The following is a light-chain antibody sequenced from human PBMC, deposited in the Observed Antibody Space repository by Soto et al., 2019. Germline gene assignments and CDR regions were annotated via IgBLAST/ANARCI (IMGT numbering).Light chain of an antibody. CDR2: GAS. V-gene: IGKV3-20*01. Sequence: EIVLTQSPGTLSLSPGERATLSCRASQSVSSSYLAWSQQKPGQAPRLLIYGASSRATGIPDRFSGSGSGTDFTLTISRLEPEDFAVYFCHQYGSSPWTFGQGTKGEV. CDR1: QSVSSSY. CDR3: HQYGSSPWT. J-gene: IGKJ1*01.